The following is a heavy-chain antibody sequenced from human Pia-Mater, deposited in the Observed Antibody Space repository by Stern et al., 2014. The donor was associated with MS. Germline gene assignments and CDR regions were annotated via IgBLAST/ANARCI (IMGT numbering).Heavy chain of an antibody. CDR3: ARSPPYYEFWNDYYYFDY. Sequence: QVTLRESGPALVKPTQTLTLTFTFSGFSLSTSGMRVSWIRQPPGKALEXLARLAWDDDKFYSTSLKTRLTISKDTSKNQVVLTMTNMDPVDTATYYCARSPPYYEFWNDYYYFDYWGQGTLVAVSS. CDR1: GFSLSTSGMR. V-gene: IGHV2-70*04. D-gene: IGHD3-3*01. J-gene: IGHJ4*02. CDR2: LAWDDDK.